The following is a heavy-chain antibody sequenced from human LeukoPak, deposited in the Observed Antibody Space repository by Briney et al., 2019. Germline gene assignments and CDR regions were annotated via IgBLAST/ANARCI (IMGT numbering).Heavy chain of an antibody. D-gene: IGHD5-12*01. CDR2: FYYTGST. CDR3: ARHSRSGYGDYESAFDI. CDR1: GGSISSSGYY. V-gene: IGHV4-39*01. J-gene: IGHJ3*02. Sequence: SETLSLTCIVSGGSISSSGYYWDWIRQPPGKGLEWIGNFYYTGSTYYNPSLKRRITISVDTSTTHFSLKLRSVTAADTAVYYCARHSRSGYGDYESAFDIWGQGTMVTVSS.